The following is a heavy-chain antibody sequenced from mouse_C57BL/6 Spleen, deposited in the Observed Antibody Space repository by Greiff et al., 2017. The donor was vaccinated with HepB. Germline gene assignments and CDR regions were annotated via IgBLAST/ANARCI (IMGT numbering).Heavy chain of an antibody. CDR2: IYPSDSET. Sequence: QVQLKQPGAELVRPGSSVKLSCKASGYTFTSYWMDWVKQRPGQGLEWIGNIYPSDSETHYNQKFKDKATLTVDKSSSTAYMQLSSLTSEDSAVYYCARGGAAQATPAWFAYWGQGTLVTVSA. CDR1: GYTFTSYW. J-gene: IGHJ3*01. V-gene: IGHV1-61*01. CDR3: ARGGAAQATPAWFAY. D-gene: IGHD3-2*02.